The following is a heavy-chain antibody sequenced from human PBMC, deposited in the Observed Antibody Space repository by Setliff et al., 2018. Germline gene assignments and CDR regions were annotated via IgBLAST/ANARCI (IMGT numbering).Heavy chain of an antibody. CDR3: ARDYQGGWFDP. CDR2: VDHSGST. Sequence: TLSLTCTISGGFTSSFYWSWIRQAPGKGLEWIGYVDHSGSTNFSPSLKSRGTISVDTSKTQVSLTLTSVTAADTAVYYCARDYQGGWFDPWVPETLLVTVSS. D-gene: IGHD3-16*01. V-gene: IGHV4-59*01. J-gene: IGHJ5*02. CDR1: GGFTSSFY.